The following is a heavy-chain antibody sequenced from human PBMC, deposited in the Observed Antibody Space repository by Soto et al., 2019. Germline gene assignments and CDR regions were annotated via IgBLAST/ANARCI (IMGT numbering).Heavy chain of an antibody. V-gene: IGHV3-23*01. D-gene: IGHD4-4*01. CDR1: GFTFSSYA. CDR3: STTITTPGWWFDP. CDR2: ISGSAGST. J-gene: IGHJ5*02. Sequence: EVQLLESGGGLVQPGGSLRLSCAASGFTFSSYAMTWVRQAPGKGLEWVSAISGSAGSTYYADSVKGRFTISRDNSKNTLYLQMNSLRAEDTALYYCSTTITTPGWWFDPWGQGTLVTVSS.